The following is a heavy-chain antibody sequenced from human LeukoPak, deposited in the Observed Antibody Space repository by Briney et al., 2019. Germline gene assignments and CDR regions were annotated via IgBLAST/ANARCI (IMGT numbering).Heavy chain of an antibody. CDR1: GFTFSSYE. J-gene: IGHJ4*02. CDR3: ASRFVAAAGTEY. D-gene: IGHD6-13*01. V-gene: IGHV3-48*03. Sequence: GGSLRLSCAASGFTFSSYEMNWVRQAPGKGLEWVSYISSSGSTIYYADSVKGRFTISRDNAKNSLYLQMNSLRAEDTAVYYCASRFVAAAGTEYWGQGTLVTVSS. CDR2: ISSSGSTI.